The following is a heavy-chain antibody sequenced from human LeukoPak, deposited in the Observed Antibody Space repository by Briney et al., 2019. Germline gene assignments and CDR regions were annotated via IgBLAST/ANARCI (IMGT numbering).Heavy chain of an antibody. V-gene: IGHV7-4-1*02. CDR1: GYTFTSYG. CDR3: ARSRITDY. J-gene: IGHJ4*02. D-gene: IGHD1-14*01. CDR2: INTNTGNP. Sequence: GASVKVSCKASGYTFTSYGMNWVRQAPRQGLEYMGWINTNTGNPTYAQGFTGRFVFSLDTSVSTAYLQINSLEAEDTAVYYCARSRITDYWGQGTLVTVSS.